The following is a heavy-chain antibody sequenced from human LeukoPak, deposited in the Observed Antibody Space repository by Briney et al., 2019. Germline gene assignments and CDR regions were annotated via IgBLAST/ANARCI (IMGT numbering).Heavy chain of an antibody. J-gene: IGHJ4*02. Sequence: PGGSLRLSCAASGFTFSSYAMHWVRQAPGKGLEWVAVISYDGSNKYYADSVKGRFTISRDNSKNTLYPQMNSLRAEDTAVYYCARDLRVVRFLEWVTPGKWGQGTLVTVSS. D-gene: IGHD3-3*01. CDR1: GFTFSSYA. V-gene: IGHV3-30-3*01. CDR2: ISYDGSNK. CDR3: ARDLRVVRFLEWVTPGK.